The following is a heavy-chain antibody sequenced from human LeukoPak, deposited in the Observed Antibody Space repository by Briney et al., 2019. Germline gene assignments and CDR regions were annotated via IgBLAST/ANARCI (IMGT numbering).Heavy chain of an antibody. D-gene: IGHD4-17*01. V-gene: IGHV3-23*01. Sequence: GGTLRLSCAASGFTFSSYGLNWVRQAPGKGLEWVSVISGSGGSTYYADSVKGRCTVSRDNSKNTLYLQMNSLRAEDTAVYYCARLRRSRLAEFDYWGQGTLVTVSS. J-gene: IGHJ4*02. CDR1: GFTFSSYG. CDR2: ISGSGGST. CDR3: ARLRRSRLAEFDY.